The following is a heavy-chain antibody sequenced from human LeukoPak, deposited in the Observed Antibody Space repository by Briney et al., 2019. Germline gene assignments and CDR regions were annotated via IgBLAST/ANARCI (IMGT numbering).Heavy chain of an antibody. CDR2: MNPNSGNT. D-gene: IGHD6-19*01. J-gene: IGHJ6*02. V-gene: IGHV1-8*01. CDR1: GYTFTSYD. Sequence: ASVKVSCKASGYTFTSYDINWVRQATGQGLEWMGWMNPNSGNTGYAQKFQGRVTMTRNTSISTAYMELSSLRSEDTAVYYCARAQWLVHGYYYYGMDVWGQGTTVTVSS. CDR3: ARAQWLVHGYYYYGMDV.